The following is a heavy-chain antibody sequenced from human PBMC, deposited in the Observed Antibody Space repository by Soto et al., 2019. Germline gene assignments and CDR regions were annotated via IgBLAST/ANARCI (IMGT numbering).Heavy chain of an antibody. Sequence: QITLKESGPTLVKPTQTLTLTCTFSVFSLSTDGVGVGWIRQPPGKALEWLALIYWDDDKRYSPSLKSRLTITRENYKDPAVLTLNSMDPVDTATYFCAHRHGGGFADYWGQGNLVIGSS. J-gene: IGHJ4*02. CDR2: IYWDDDK. D-gene: IGHD3-10*01. V-gene: IGHV2-5*02. CDR1: VFSLSTDGVG. CDR3: AHRHGGGFADY.